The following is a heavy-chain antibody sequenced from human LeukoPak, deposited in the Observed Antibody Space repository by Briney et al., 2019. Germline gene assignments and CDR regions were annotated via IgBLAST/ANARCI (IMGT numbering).Heavy chain of an antibody. D-gene: IGHD1-26*01. CDR2: IYTSGST. CDR1: GGSISSGDYY. J-gene: IGHJ4*02. CDR3: AREGSYYFDY. V-gene: IGHV4-61*02. Sequence: PSETLSLTCTVSGGSISSGDYYWSWIRQPAGKGLEWIGRIYTSGSTNYNPSLKSRVTMSVDTSKNQFSLKLSSVTAADTAVYYCAREGSYYFDYWGQGTLVTVSS.